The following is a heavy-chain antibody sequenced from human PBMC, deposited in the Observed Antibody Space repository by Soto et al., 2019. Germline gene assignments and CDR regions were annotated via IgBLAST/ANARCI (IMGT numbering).Heavy chain of an antibody. D-gene: IGHD3-3*01. CDR3: VRGATLRFLEWRDSSFDY. CDR1: GGTFSTHA. Sequence: SVKVSCKASGGTFSTHAIIWVRQAPGHGLEWMGGIIPISGTTYYTQKFQGRVTITADEPTSTAFMELSSLKSEDTAVYYCVRGATLRFLEWRDSSFDYWGQGTVVTVSS. J-gene: IGHJ4*02. V-gene: IGHV1-69*13. CDR2: IIPISGTT.